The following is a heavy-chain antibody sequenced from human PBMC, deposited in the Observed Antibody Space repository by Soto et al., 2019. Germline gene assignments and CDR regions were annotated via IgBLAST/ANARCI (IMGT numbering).Heavy chain of an antibody. Sequence: QVQLQESGPGLVKPSQTLSLTCTVSGGSISTGGYYWTWIRQHPGKGLEWIGYIYYSGSTYYNPSLKSRVTIAVDTSKNQFSLKLSSVTAADTAVYYCARGLSGTLFDNWGQGTLVTVSS. CDR1: GGSISTGGYY. CDR2: IYYSGST. CDR3: ARGLSGTLFDN. V-gene: IGHV4-31*03. J-gene: IGHJ4*02. D-gene: IGHD3-10*01.